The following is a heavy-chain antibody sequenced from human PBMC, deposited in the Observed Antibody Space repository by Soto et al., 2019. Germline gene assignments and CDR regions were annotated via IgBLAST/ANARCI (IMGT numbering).Heavy chain of an antibody. CDR3: ARYNTGHSEY. D-gene: IGHD1-20*01. V-gene: IGHV3-33*08. J-gene: IGHJ4*02. CDR1: GFTFSSCG. Sequence: GGSLRLSCAACGFTFSSCGMHWVRRAPGKGLEWVAVIWYHGNSMYYADSVKGRFTISRDNSKNTLYLQMNNLRAEDTAVYYCARYNTGHSEYWGQGTLVTVSS. CDR2: IWYHGNSM.